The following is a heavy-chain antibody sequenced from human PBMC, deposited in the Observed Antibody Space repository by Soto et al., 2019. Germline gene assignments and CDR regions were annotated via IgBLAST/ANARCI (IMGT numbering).Heavy chain of an antibody. CDR2: VNNDGTDT. D-gene: IGHD6-13*01. J-gene: IGHJ6*02. V-gene: IGHV3-74*03. Sequence: EVQLVESGGGLVQPGGSLRLSCAASGFTFSNYWMYWVRQAPGKGLVWVSRVNNDGTDTTHADSVKGRFTISRDNAENTLYRQMKSLRADDPAVYYFARGGLQHALDVWGQGSTVTGSS. CDR1: GFTFSNYW. CDR3: ARGGLQHALDV.